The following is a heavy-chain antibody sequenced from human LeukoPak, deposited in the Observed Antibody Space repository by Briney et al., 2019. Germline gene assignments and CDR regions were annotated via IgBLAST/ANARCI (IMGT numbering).Heavy chain of an antibody. V-gene: IGHV3-48*03. CDR3: ARDTGSGSYSLFDY. CDR1: GFTFSSYE. J-gene: IGHJ4*02. Sequence: GGSLRLSCAASGFTFSSYEMNWVRQAPGKGLEWVSYISGSVSTVYYADSVKGRFTISRDNAKNSLYLQMNSLRAEDTAVYYCARDTGSGSYSLFDYWGQGTLVTVSS. CDR2: ISGSVSTV. D-gene: IGHD3-10*01.